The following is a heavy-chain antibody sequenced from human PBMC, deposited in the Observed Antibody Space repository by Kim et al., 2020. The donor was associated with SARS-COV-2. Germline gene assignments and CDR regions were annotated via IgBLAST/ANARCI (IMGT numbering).Heavy chain of an antibody. V-gene: IGHV1-18*01. CDR3: ARDGPSDGDYDY. J-gene: IGHJ4*02. Sequence: NYAQKLQGRVTMTTDTSTSTAYMELRSLRSDDTAVYYCARDGPSDGDYDYWGQGTLVTVSS. D-gene: IGHD4-17*01.